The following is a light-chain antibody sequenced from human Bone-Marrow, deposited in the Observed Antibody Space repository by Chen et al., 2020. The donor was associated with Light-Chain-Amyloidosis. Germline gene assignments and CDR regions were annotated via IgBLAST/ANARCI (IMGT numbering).Light chain of an antibody. J-gene: IGKJ4*01. V-gene: IGKV3-20*01. CDR1: QTISSNY. CDR2: GSS. Sequence: EIVFPQPPVTLFFSPGEGANLSCRASQTISSNYLTWYQQKFGQAPRLLIYGSSSRATGIPDRFTGSGSGTDFTLTINRLEPEDFAMYYCQQYGTSPLTFGGGTKVEIK. CDR3: QQYGTSPLT.